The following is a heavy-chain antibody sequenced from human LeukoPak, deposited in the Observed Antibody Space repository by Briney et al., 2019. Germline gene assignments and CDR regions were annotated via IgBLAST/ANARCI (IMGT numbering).Heavy chain of an antibody. D-gene: IGHD6-19*01. J-gene: IGHJ4*02. CDR1: GYTFTSCD. V-gene: IGHV1-8*01. Sequence: ASVKLSCKASGYTFTSCDINWVRQATGQGLEWMGWMNPNSGNTGYGQSFKGRITMTRDISIGTAYMELSNLTSEDTAIYYCTRGSSGRRDNWGQGTLVTVSA. CDR2: MNPNSGNT. CDR3: TRGSSGRRDN.